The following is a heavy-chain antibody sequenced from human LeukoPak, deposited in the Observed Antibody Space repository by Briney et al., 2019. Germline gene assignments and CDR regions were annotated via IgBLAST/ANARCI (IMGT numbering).Heavy chain of an antibody. CDR3: ARDYLPEDLIEMATIYDAFDI. CDR2: ISAYNGNT. J-gene: IGHJ3*02. V-gene: IGHV1-18*01. D-gene: IGHD5-24*01. Sequence: ASVKVSCKASGYTFTSYDISWVRQAPGQGLEWMGWISAYNGNTNYAQKLQDRVTMTTDTSTSTAYMELRSLRSDDTAVYYCARDYLPEDLIEMATIYDAFDIWGQGTMVTVSS. CDR1: GYTFTSYD.